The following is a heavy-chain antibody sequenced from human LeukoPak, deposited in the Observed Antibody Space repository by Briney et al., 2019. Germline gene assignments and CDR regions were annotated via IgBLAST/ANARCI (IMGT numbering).Heavy chain of an antibody. V-gene: IGHV4-59*01. Sequence: PSETLSLTCTVSGGSISSYYWSWTRQPPGKGLEWIGYIYYSGSTNYNPSLKSRVTISVDTSKNQFSLKLSSVTAADTAVYYCARDRGSSWSGWFDPWGQGTLVTVSS. CDR2: IYYSGST. CDR3: ARDRGSSWSGWFDP. J-gene: IGHJ5*02. CDR1: GGSISSYY. D-gene: IGHD6-13*01.